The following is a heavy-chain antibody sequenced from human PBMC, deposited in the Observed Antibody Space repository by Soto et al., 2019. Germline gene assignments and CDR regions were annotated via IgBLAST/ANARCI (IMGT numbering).Heavy chain of an antibody. D-gene: IGHD6-19*01. CDR2: IYYSGST. CDR3: ARRPQWLDEALDY. Sequence: QVQLQESGPGRVKPSQTLSLTCTVSGGSISSADYDWSWIRQPPGKGLEWIGYIYYSGSTDYNPSLESRVTISADTSKNQFSLKLSSVTAADTAVYYCARRPQWLDEALDYWGQGTLVTVSS. V-gene: IGHV4-30-4*01. J-gene: IGHJ4*02. CDR1: GGSISSADYD.